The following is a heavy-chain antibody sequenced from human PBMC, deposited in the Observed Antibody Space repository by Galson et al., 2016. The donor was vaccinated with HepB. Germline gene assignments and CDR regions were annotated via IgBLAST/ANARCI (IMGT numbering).Heavy chain of an antibody. D-gene: IGHD3-3*01. CDR3: ASQDYDVWSAIKYYYYYHMDV. CDR2: INAGNGDT. V-gene: IGHV1-3*01. CDR1: GYTFTNYP. Sequence: SVKVSCKASGYTFTNYPIHWVRQAPGQRLEWMGWINAGNGDTNYAQTFQGRVTITRDKSASTAYMELSSLRSEDTAVYYCASQDYDVWSAIKYYYYYHMDVWGKGTTVTVSS. J-gene: IGHJ6*03.